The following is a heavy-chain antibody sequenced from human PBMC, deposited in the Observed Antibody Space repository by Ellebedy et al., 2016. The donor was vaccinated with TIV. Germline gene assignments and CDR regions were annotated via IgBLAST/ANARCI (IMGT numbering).Heavy chain of an antibody. J-gene: IGHJ5*02. D-gene: IGHD1-7*01. CDR1: GYTFTSYD. CDR2: INPNSGGT. Sequence: AASVKVSCKASGYTFTSYDINWARQATGQGLEWMGWINPNSGGTNYAQKFQGWVTMTRDTSITTAYMELSSLRSEDTAVYFCALNLETGTSWFDPWGQGTLVTVSS. V-gene: IGHV1-2*04. CDR3: ALNLETGTSWFDP.